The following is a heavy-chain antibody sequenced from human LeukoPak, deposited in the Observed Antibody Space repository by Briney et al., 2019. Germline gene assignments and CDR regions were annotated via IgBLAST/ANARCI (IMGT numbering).Heavy chain of an antibody. CDR3: ARRHYYNGRAYYFLDY. CDR2: ISYSRST. D-gene: IGHD3-22*01. J-gene: IGHJ4*02. Sequence: PSETLSLTCTVSGGSVSSDNYYWTWIRQPPGKGLQWNGYISYSRSTNYNPSLKSRVTISLHTSKNQFSLRLSSLTAADTAVYYCARRHYYNGRAYYFLDYWGQGTLVTVSS. V-gene: IGHV4-61*01. CDR1: GGSVSSDNYY.